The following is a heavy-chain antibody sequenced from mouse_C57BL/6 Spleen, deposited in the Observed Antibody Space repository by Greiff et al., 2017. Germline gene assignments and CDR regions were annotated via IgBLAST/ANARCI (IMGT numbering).Heavy chain of an antibody. D-gene: IGHD2-4*01. CDR1: GYTFTSYW. V-gene: IGHV1-52*01. CDR2: IDPSDSET. CDR3: ARLPIYYDDGERVMDY. J-gene: IGHJ4*01. Sequence: QVQLQQPGAELVRPGSSVKLSCKASGYTFTSYWMHWVKQRPIQGLEWIGNIDPSDSETHYNQKFKDKATLTVDKSSSTAYMQLSSLTSEDSAVYYCARLPIYYDDGERVMDYWGQGTSVTVSA.